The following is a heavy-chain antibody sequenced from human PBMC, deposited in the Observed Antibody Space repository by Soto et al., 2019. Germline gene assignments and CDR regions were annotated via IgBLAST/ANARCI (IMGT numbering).Heavy chain of an antibody. Sequence: QVQLVQSGAEVKKPGASVKVSCKASGYTFTSYGISWVRQAPGQGLEWMGWISAYNGNTNYAQKLQGRVTMTTDTSTSTADMELRSLRSDDTAVYYCARTKYSSGPGYCFDYWGQGTLVTVSS. D-gene: IGHD6-19*01. CDR2: ISAYNGNT. CDR1: GYTFTSYG. CDR3: ARTKYSSGPGYCFDY. J-gene: IGHJ4*02. V-gene: IGHV1-18*01.